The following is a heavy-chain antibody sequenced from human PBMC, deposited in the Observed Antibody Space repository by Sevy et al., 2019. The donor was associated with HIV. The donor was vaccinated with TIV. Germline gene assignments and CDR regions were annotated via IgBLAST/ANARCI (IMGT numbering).Heavy chain of an antibody. CDR1: GFTVSSSY. CDR3: ATDRISDWFFDS. J-gene: IGHJ4*02. CDR2: IYSGGST. D-gene: IGHD3-9*01. V-gene: IGHV3-53*01. Sequence: GGSLRLSCAASGFTVSSSYMTWVRQPPGKGLEWVSVIYSGGSTYYADSVKGRFTISRDNSKNTLYLQMNSLRADDTAVYYCATDRISDWFFDSWGQGTLVTVSS.